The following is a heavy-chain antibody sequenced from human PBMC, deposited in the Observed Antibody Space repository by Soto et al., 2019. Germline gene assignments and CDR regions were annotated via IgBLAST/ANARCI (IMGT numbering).Heavy chain of an antibody. D-gene: IGHD6-19*01. J-gene: IGHJ5*02. CDR1: GYSISSGYY. CDR3: ARGLIAVAALNWFDP. V-gene: IGHV4-38-2*01. CDR2: IYHSGST. Sequence: SETLSLTCAVSGYSISSGYYWGWIRQPPGKGLEWIGSIYHSGSTYYNPSLKSRVTISVDTSKNQFSLKLSSVTAAATAVYYCARGLIAVAALNWFDPWGQGTLVTVSS.